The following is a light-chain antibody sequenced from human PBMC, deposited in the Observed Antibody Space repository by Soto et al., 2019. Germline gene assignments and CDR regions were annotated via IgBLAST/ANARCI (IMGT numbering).Light chain of an antibody. V-gene: IGKV1-5*01. CDR1: QSISSW. J-gene: IGKJ3*01. CDR2: DAS. Sequence: DIQMTQSPSTLSASVGDRVTITCRASQSISSWLAWYQQKPGKAPKLLIYDASSLESGVPSRFSGSGSGTEFTLTISSLQPDDFATYYCQHYRFTFGPGTKVDSK. CDR3: QHYRFT.